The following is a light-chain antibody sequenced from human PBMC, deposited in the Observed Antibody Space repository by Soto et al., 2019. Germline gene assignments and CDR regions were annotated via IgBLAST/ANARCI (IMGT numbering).Light chain of an antibody. CDR2: RVS. Sequence: DVVMPQSPLSLPVTLGQPASIPCRSSQSLVYTDGHTYVSWFQQRPGQSPRRLIYRVSNRDSGVPDGFRGSGLGTDFTLKISWVEAEDVGVYYCMQRTHWPLTFGGGTKVDIK. CDR3: MQRTHWPLT. CDR1: QSLVYTDGHTY. V-gene: IGKV2-30*01. J-gene: IGKJ4*01.